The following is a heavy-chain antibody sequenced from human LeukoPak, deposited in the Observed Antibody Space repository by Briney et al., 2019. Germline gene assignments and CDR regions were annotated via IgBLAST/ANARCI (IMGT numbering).Heavy chain of an antibody. CDR3: ARDQWAAVAGPNWFDP. D-gene: IGHD6-19*01. CDR1: GYTFTSYD. Sequence: ASVKVSCKASGYTFTSYDINWVRQATGQGLEWMGWMNPNSGNTGYAQKFQGRVTITRNTSISTAYMELSRLRSDDTAVYYCARDQWAAVAGPNWFDPWGQGTLVTVSS. CDR2: MNPNSGNT. V-gene: IGHV1-8*03. J-gene: IGHJ5*02.